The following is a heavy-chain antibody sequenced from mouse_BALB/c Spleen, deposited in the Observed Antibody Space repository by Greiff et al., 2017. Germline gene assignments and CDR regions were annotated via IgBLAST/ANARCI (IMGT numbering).Heavy chain of an antibody. V-gene: IGHV1-7*01. CDR2: INPSTGYT. J-gene: IGHJ4*01. Sequence: QVQLKESGAELAKPGASVKMSCKASGYTFTSYWMHWVKQRPGQGLEWIGYINPSTGYTEYNQKFKDKATLTADKSSSTAYMQLSSLTSEDSAVYYCARGDYGTYAMDYWGQGTSVTVSS. D-gene: IGHD2-1*01. CDR1: GYTFTSYW. CDR3: ARGDYGTYAMDY.